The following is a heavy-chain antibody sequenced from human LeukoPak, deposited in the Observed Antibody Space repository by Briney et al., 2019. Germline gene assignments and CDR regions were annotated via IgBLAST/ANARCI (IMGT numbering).Heavy chain of an antibody. CDR3: ARDVYYYDSSGRYYFDY. CDR1: GGSFSGYY. V-gene: IGHV4-34*01. J-gene: IGHJ4*02. Sequence: SETLSLTCAVYGGSFSGYYWSWIRQPPGKGLEWIGEINHSGSTNYNPSLKSRVTISVDTSKNQFSLKLSSVTAADTAVYYCARDVYYYDSSGRYYFDYWGQGTLVTVSS. D-gene: IGHD3-22*01. CDR2: INHSGST.